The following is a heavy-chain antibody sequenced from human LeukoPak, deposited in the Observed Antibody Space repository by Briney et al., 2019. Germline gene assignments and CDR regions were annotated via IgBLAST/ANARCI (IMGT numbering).Heavy chain of an antibody. V-gene: IGHV3-49*03. CDR3: TRFVSAATGGFDY. CDR1: GFTFSDYV. CDR2: IRNKVYGEAT. J-gene: IGHJ4*02. D-gene: IGHD1-26*01. Sequence: GGTLRLSCTTSGFTFSDYVMSWFRQAPGKGLECVGFIRNKVYGEATEYAASVRGRFTISRDDSKSIAYLQMNNLKTEDTAIYYCTRFVSAATGGFDYWGQGTPVTVSS.